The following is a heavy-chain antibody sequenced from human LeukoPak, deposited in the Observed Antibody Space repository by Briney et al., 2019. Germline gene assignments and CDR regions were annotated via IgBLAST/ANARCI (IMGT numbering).Heavy chain of an antibody. CDR3: TTDRFD. J-gene: IGHJ4*02. CDR1: GFTFPNTW. CDR2: IKSKTDGGAT. V-gene: IGHV3-15*01. Sequence: PGGSLRLSCAAPGFTFPNTWMSWVRPAPGKGLEWVGRIKSKTDGGATDYAAPVKGRFTISRHESEDTLYLQMNSLRTEDTAVYYCTTDRFDWGQGTLVTVSS.